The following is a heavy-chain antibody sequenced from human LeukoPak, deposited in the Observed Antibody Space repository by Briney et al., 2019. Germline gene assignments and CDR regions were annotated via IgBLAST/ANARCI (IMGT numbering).Heavy chain of an antibody. CDR2: ISGDGGST. V-gene: IGHV3-23*01. CDR3: AKDRHDYVWGSYDEYYFDY. Sequence: PGGSLRLSCAASRFTFSSYAMSWVRQAPGKGLEWVSGISGDGGSTYYADSVKGRFTISRDNSMNTLYLQMNSLRAEDTAVYYCAKDRHDYVWGSYDEYYFDYWGQGTLVTVSS. D-gene: IGHD3-16*01. J-gene: IGHJ4*02. CDR1: RFTFSSYA.